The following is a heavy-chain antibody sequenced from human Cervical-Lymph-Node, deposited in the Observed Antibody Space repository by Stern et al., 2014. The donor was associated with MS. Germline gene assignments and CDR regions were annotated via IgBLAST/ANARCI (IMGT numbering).Heavy chain of an antibody. CDR2: IEPGSCAT. J-gene: IGHJ4*02. CDR1: GYRFSTFY. Sequence: QVQLVQSGAEVKKPGASVKVSCKASGYRFSTFYLHWLRQAPGQGLQLIGRIEPGSCATNSSQTFQGRLTMTRDRSITTAYLELSGLRSDDTAVYYCARIYCSGDECYHSFDTWGQGTLVTVSS. V-gene: IGHV1-2*06. CDR3: ARIYCSGDECYHSFDT. D-gene: IGHD3-16*02.